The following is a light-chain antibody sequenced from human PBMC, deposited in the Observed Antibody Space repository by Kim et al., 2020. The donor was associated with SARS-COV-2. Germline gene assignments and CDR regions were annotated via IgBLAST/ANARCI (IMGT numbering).Light chain of an antibody. J-gene: IGKJ4*01. CDR1: SGGINNS. CDR3: QQRGSWMLT. V-gene: IGKV3-20*01. CDR2: GTS. Sequence: SLPRERGATSSRRGSGGINNSLAWYQQKPGQTPKLLIYGTSSRATGIPARFSGSGSGTDFTLAISRLEPEDFAVYYCQQRGSWMLTFGGGTKLEI.